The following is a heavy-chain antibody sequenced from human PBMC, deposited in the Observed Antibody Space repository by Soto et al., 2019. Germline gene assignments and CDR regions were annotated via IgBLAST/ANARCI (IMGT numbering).Heavy chain of an antibody. Sequence: QVQQHQWGAGLLKPSETLSLTCAVDDGYFSTYYWNWIRQSPGKGLEWIGKINYSGSNNYNPSLKSRVTISIDMSKNQVSLKLTSVTAADTAVYFCARGGSSDWQVAFHIWGQGTTVTVSS. CDR3: ARGGSSDWQVAFHI. CDR2: INYSGSN. V-gene: IGHV4-34*01. D-gene: IGHD6-19*01. J-gene: IGHJ3*02. CDR1: DGYFSTYY.